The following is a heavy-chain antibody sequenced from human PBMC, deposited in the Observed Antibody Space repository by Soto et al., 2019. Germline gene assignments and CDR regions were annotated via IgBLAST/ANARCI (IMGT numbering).Heavy chain of an antibody. D-gene: IGHD3-10*01. CDR3: ARSLCFGELYFDY. CDR1: GFTFSDYY. V-gene: IGHV3-11*06. CDR2: ISSSSSYT. Sequence: QVQLVESGGGLVKPGGSLRLSCAASGFTFSDYYMSWIRQAPGKGLEWVSYISSSSSYTNYADSVKGRFTISRDNAKNSLYLQMNSLRAEDTAVYYCARSLCFGELYFDYWGQGTLVTVSS. J-gene: IGHJ4*02.